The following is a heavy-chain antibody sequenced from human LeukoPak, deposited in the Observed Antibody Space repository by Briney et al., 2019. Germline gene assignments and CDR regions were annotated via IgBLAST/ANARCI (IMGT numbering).Heavy chain of an antibody. J-gene: IGHJ5*02. D-gene: IGHD2-15*01. CDR3: ARSPYCSGGSCLLGWFDP. Sequence: GGSLRLSCAASGFIFSTYAMSWVRQAPGKGLEWVSYISSSSSYTNYADSVKGRFTISRDNAKNSLYLQMNSLRAEDTAVYYCARSPYCSGGSCLLGWFDPWGQGTLVTVSS. CDR1: GFIFSTYA. V-gene: IGHV3-11*03. CDR2: ISSSSSYT.